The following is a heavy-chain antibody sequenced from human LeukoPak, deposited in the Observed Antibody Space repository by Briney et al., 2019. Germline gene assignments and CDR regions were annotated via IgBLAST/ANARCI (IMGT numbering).Heavy chain of an antibody. V-gene: IGHV4-61*05. J-gene: IGHJ4*02. CDR2: ISYSGST. CDR1: GVSISTSTHY. Sequence: SETLSLTCTVSGVSISTSTHYWAWIRQPPGKGLEWIGYISYSGSTNYNPSLKSRVTISVDTSKNQFSLKLSSVTAADTAVYYCARVEAYYFDYWGQGTLVTVSS. CDR3: ARVEAYYFDY.